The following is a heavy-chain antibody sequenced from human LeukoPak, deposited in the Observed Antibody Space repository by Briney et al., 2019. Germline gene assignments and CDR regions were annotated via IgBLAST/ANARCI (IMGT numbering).Heavy chain of an antibody. CDR2: IYYSGST. CDR1: GGSISSYY. Sequence: PSQTLSLTCTVSGGSISSYYWSWIRQPPGKGLEWIGYIYYSGSTSYNPSLKSRVTISVDTSKKQFSLKLSSVTAADTAFYYCARYIVSYPHDAFDIWGQGTMVTVSS. J-gene: IGHJ3*02. CDR3: ARYIVSYPHDAFDI. V-gene: IGHV4-59*01. D-gene: IGHD1-26*01.